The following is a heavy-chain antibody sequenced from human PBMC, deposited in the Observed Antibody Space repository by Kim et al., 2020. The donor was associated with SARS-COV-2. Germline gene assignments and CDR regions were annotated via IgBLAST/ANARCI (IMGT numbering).Heavy chain of an antibody. CDR2: IYYSGKT. V-gene: IGHV4-39*01. CDR3: ARQRGSGKWSSDY. Sequence: SETLSLTCTVSGGSISSSDYFWGWIRQPPGKGLEWIATIYYSGKTYFNPSLKSRVTISVDTSKNQFSLKLRSVTAADTTVYYCARQRGSGKWSSDYWGQGTLVTVSS. J-gene: IGHJ4*02. D-gene: IGHD3-3*01. CDR1: GGSISSSDYF.